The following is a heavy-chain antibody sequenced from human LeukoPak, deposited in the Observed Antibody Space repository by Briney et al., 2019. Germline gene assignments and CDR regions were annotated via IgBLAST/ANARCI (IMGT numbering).Heavy chain of an antibody. CDR1: GGTFSSYA. J-gene: IGHJ5*02. CDR2: ITPILGIA. CDR3: ARVEDSSGYMFDP. D-gene: IGHD3-22*01. Sequence: SVKVSCKASGGTFSSYAISWVRQAPGQGLEWMGRITPILGIANYAQKFQGRVTITADKSTSTAYMELSSLRSEDTAVYYCARVEDSSGYMFDPWGQGTLVTVSS. V-gene: IGHV1-69*04.